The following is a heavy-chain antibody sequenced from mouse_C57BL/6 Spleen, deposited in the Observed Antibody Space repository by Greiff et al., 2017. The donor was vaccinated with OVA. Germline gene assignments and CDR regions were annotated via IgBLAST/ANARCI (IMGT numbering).Heavy chain of an antibody. Sequence: VQLQESGAELMKPGASVKLSCKATGYTFTGYWIEWVKQRPGHGLEWIGEILPGSGSTNYNEKFKGKATFTADTSSNTDYMQLSSLTTDDSAIDYCASRTTVVARYFDVWGTGTTVTVSS. CDR3: ASRTTVVARYFDV. D-gene: IGHD1-1*01. V-gene: IGHV1-9*01. CDR2: ILPGSGST. J-gene: IGHJ1*03. CDR1: GYTFTGYW.